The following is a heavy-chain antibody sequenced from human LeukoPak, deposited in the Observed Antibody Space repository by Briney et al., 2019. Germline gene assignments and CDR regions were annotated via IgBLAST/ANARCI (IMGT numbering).Heavy chain of an antibody. CDR1: GFTFSSYA. CDR3: ARWTDSSGWFYYYYGMDV. Sequence: GGSLRLSCAASGFTFSSYAMHWVRQAPGKGLEWVAVISYDGSNKYYADSVKGRFTISRDNSKNTLYLQMNSLRAEDTAVYYCARWTDSSGWFYYYYGMDVWGQGTTATVSS. D-gene: IGHD6-19*01. J-gene: IGHJ6*02. V-gene: IGHV3-30*04. CDR2: ISYDGSNK.